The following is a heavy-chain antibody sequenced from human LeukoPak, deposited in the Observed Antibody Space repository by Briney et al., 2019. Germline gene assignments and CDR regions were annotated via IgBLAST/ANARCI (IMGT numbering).Heavy chain of an antibody. J-gene: IGHJ6*02. Sequence: PGRSLRLSCAASGFTFDDYAMHWVRQAPGKGLEWVSVIYSGGSTYYADSVKGRFTISRDNSKNTLYLQMNSLRAEDTAVYYCARDPYGSGSYYYGMDVWGQGTTVTVSS. CDR1: GFTFDDYA. D-gene: IGHD3-10*01. V-gene: IGHV3-66*01. CDR3: ARDPYGSGSYYYGMDV. CDR2: IYSGGST.